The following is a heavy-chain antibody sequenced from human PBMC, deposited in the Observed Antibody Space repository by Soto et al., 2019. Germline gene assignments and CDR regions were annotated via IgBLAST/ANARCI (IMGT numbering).Heavy chain of an antibody. CDR1: GGSISSGGYY. CDR2: IYYSGST. Sequence: TLSLTCTFSGGSISSGGYYWSWIRQHPGKGLEWIGYIYYSGSTYYNPSLKSRVTISVDTSKNQFSLKLSSVTAADTAVYYCAREVYYDSSGYFDFDYWGQGTLVTVSS. J-gene: IGHJ4*02. V-gene: IGHV4-31*03. D-gene: IGHD3-22*01. CDR3: AREVYYDSSGYFDFDY.